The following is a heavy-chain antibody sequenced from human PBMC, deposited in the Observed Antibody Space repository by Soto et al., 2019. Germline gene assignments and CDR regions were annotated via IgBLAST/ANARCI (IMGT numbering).Heavy chain of an antibody. J-gene: IGHJ4*02. CDR2: IKQDGSEK. CDR1: GFTFSSYW. CDR3: ARAMGYCSSTSCYEGYDY. V-gene: IGHV3-7*01. D-gene: IGHD2-2*01. Sequence: GGSLRLSCAASGFTFSSYWMSWVRQAPGKGLEWVANIKQDGSEKYYVDSVKGRFTISRDNAKNSLYLQMNSLRAEDTAVYYCARAMGYCSSTSCYEGYDYWGQGTLVTVSS.